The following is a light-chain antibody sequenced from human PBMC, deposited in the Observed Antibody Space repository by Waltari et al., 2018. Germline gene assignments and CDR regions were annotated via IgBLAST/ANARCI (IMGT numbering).Light chain of an antibody. Sequence: SIMLSQPPSMSVAPGQTARITCGGNNLERESVHWYQQKPGQAPLVVLYDDSARPSGIPRRFSGSNSGNKATLTISRVEAGDEADYYCQLWDTSNDRVVFGGGT. CDR2: DDS. CDR1: NLERES. J-gene: IGLJ3*02. CDR3: QLWDTSNDRVV. V-gene: IGLV3-21*02.